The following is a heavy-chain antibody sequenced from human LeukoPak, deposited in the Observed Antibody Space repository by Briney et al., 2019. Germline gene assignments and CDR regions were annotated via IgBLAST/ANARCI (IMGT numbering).Heavy chain of an antibody. CDR1: GGTFSSYA. Sequence: ASVKVSCKASGGTFSSYAISWVRQAPGQGLEWMGGIIPIFGTANYAQKFQGRVTITADESTSTAYMELSSLRSEDTAVYYCARDYGSSGYYLGMDVWGQGTTVTVSS. J-gene: IGHJ6*02. CDR3: ARDYGSSGYYLGMDV. CDR2: IIPIFGTA. V-gene: IGHV1-69*13. D-gene: IGHD3-22*01.